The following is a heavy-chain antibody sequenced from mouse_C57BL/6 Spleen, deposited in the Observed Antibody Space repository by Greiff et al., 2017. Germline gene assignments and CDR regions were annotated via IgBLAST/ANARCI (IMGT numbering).Heavy chain of an antibody. J-gene: IGHJ1*03. CDR3: ARRDYGWYCEV. CDR1: GYTFTSYW. V-gene: IGHV1-55*01. D-gene: IGHD1-1*01. CDR2: IYPGSGSA. Sequence: QVQLQQPGAELVKPGASVKMSCKASGYTFTSYWITWVKQRPGQGLEWIGDIYPGSGSANYNEKFKSKATLTVDTSSTTAYMQLSSLTAEDSAVYDCARRDYGWYCEVWGTGTTVTVSS.